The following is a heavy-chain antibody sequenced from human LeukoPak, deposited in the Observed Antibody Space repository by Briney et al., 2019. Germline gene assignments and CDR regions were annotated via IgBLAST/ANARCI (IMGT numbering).Heavy chain of an antibody. Sequence: SETLSLTCAVYGGSFSGYYWSWIRQPPGKGLEWIGEINHSGSTSYIPSLKSRVTISVDTSKNQFSLRLSSVTAGDTAVYYCARGIVVPAEGPWGQGTLVTVSS. CDR2: INHSGST. D-gene: IGHD2-2*01. J-gene: IGHJ5*02. CDR3: ARGIVVPAEGP. CDR1: GGSFSGYY. V-gene: IGHV4-34*01.